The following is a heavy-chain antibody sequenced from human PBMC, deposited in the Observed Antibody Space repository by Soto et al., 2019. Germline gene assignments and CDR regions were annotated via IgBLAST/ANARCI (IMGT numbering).Heavy chain of an antibody. CDR2: TYYRSKWYN. D-gene: IGHD1-26*01. Sequence: SQTLSLTFAISGDSVSRNSSAWNCIRQSPSRGLEWLGRTYYRSKWYNDYAVSVKSRITINPDTSKNQFSLQLNSVTPEDTAVYYCARDRRSYYYSYYYYGMDVWGQGTTVTVSS. CDR1: GDSVSRNSSA. V-gene: IGHV6-1*01. J-gene: IGHJ6*02. CDR3: ARDRRSYYYSYYYYGMDV.